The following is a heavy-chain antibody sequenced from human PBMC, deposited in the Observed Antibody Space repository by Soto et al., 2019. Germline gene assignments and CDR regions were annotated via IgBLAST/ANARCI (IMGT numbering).Heavy chain of an antibody. CDR1: GYTFTSYG. Sequence: QVQLVQSGAEVKKPGASVKVSCKASGYTFTSYGISWVRQAPGQGLGWMGWISAYNGNTNYAQKLQGRVTMTTDTSTSTGYRELRSLRSDDTAVEYCAREWAEAGPFDYWGQGTLVTVSS. J-gene: IGHJ4*02. D-gene: IGHD1-26*01. CDR3: AREWAEAGPFDY. V-gene: IGHV1-18*01. CDR2: ISAYNGNT.